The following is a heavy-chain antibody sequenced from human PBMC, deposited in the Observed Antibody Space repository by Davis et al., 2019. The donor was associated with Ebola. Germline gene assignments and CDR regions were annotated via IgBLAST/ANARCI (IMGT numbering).Heavy chain of an antibody. Sequence: PGGSLRLSCAASGFTFINAWMSWVRQAPGKGLEWVGRIKSKTDGGTTDYAAPVKGRFTISRDDLKNTLYLHMNSLKTEDTAVYYCTTENLYDRLNDYWGQGTLVTVSS. CDR3: TTENLYDRLNDY. CDR1: GFTFINAW. CDR2: IKSKTDGGTT. V-gene: IGHV3-15*01. J-gene: IGHJ4*02. D-gene: IGHD2-8*01.